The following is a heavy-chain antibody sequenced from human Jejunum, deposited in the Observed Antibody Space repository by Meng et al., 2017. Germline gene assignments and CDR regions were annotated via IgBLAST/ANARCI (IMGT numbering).Heavy chain of an antibody. CDR1: GDPITTNTY. CDR3: AKHGGYYQHY. Sequence: LRGSGPWLCNPTGTLSLTCTVSGDPITTNTYWGWVRQSPEKGLEWIGQIDHRGSPYYNPSLKSRVTMSVDKSKSQVSLQLTSVTAADTAVYYCAKHGGYYQHYWGQGTLVTVSS. J-gene: IGHJ4*02. V-gene: IGHV4-4*02. D-gene: IGHD3-22*01. CDR2: IDHRGSP.